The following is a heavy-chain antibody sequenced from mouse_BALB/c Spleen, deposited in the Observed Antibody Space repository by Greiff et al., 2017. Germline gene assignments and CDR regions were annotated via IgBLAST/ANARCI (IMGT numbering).Heavy chain of an antibody. Sequence: VQVVESGPGLVQPSQSLSITCTVSGFSLTSYGVHWVRQSPGKGLEWLGVIWSGGSTDYNAAFISRLSISKDNSKSQVFFKMNSLQANDTAIYYCARIGTTGGYAMDYWGQGTSVTVSS. V-gene: IGHV2-2*02. CDR1: GFSLTSYG. D-gene: IGHD2-14*01. CDR3: ARIGTTGGYAMDY. CDR2: IWSGGST. J-gene: IGHJ4*01.